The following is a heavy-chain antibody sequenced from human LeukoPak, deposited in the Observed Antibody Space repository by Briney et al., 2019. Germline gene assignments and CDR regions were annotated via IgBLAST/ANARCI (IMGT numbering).Heavy chain of an antibody. CDR3: ARLVIAIPYYYMDV. J-gene: IGHJ6*03. V-gene: IGHV4-4*07. CDR2: IYTSGST. CDR1: GGSISSYY. Sequence: SETLSLTCTVSGGSISSYYWSWIRQPAGKGLEWIGRIYTSGSTNYNPSLKSRVTMSVDTSKNQFSLKLSSVTAADTAVYYCARLVIAIPYYYMDVWGKGTTVTVSS. D-gene: IGHD2-21*01.